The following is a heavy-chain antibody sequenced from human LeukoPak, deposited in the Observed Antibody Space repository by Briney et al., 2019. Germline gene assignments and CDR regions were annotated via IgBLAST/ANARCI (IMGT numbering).Heavy chain of an antibody. J-gene: IGHJ3*02. Sequence: GGSLRLSCAASGFTFSSYAMHWVRQAPGKGLEWVAVISYDGSNKYYADSVKGRFTISRDNSKNTLYLQMNSLRAEDTAVYYCARRSATYHAFDIWGQGTMVTVSS. CDR3: ARRSATYHAFDI. CDR1: GFTFSSYA. CDR2: ISYDGSNK. V-gene: IGHV3-30-3*01. D-gene: IGHD1-26*01.